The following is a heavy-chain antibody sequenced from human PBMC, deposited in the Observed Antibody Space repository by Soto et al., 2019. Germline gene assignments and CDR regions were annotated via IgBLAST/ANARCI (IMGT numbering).Heavy chain of an antibody. V-gene: IGHV3-23*01. CDR2: ISGGAGRT. CDR3: AKERERGTETTLYYGLDV. CDR1: GFTFSDYA. J-gene: IGHJ6*02. Sequence: PWGSLRLSCVSSGFTFSDYAMTWVRQAPGKGLEWVSSISGGAGRTYFADSVKGRFSISRDNARSTLFLQMNSLRVEDTALYYCAKERERGTETTLYYGLDVWGQGTTVTVSS. D-gene: IGHD4-4*01.